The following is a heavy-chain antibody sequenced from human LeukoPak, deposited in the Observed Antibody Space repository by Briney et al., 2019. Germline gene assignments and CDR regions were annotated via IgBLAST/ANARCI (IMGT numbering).Heavy chain of an antibody. Sequence: GGSLRLSCAASGFTFSAYGMSWVRQAPGKGLEWVSAISGSGGSTYYADSVKGRFTISRDNSKNTLYLQMNSLRAEDTAVYYCAKDHEAQYSGSYYGTDAFDIWGQGTMVTVSS. CDR1: GFTFSAYG. D-gene: IGHD1-26*01. V-gene: IGHV3-23*01. CDR3: AKDHEAQYSGSYYGTDAFDI. CDR2: ISGSGGST. J-gene: IGHJ3*02.